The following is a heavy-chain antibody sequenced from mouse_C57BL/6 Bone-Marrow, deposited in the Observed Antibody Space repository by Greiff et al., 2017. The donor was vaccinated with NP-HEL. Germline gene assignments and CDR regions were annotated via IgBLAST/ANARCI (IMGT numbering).Heavy chain of an antibody. D-gene: IGHD1-1*01. Sequence: EVQLQQSVAELVRPGASVKLSCTASGFNIKNTYMHWVKQRPEQGLEWIGRIDPAHGITKYATKFQGQATITADTSSNTAYLQLSSLTSEDTAIYYCARCPSYGYDSSYDAWFAYWGQGTLVTVSA. CDR2: IDPAHGIT. CDR1: GFNIKNTY. V-gene: IGHV14-3*01. CDR3: ARCPSYGYDSSYDAWFAY. J-gene: IGHJ3*01.